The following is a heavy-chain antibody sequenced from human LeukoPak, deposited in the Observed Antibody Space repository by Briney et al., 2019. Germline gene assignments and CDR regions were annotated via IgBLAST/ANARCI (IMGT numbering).Heavy chain of an antibody. D-gene: IGHD2-15*01. J-gene: IGHJ4*02. Sequence: ASVKVSRKVSGYTLTELSMHWVRQAPGKGLEWMGGFDPEDGETIYAQKFQGRVAMTEDTSTDTAYMELSSLRSEDTAVYYCATSGYCSGGSCLYFDYWGQGTLVTVSS. CDR2: FDPEDGET. CDR3: ATSGYCSGGSCLYFDY. V-gene: IGHV1-24*01. CDR1: GYTLTELS.